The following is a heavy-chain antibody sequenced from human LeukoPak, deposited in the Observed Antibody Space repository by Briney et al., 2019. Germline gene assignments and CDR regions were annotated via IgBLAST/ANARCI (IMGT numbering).Heavy chain of an antibody. CDR3: ARDLGYCSGGSCYSDAFDI. D-gene: IGHD2-15*01. J-gene: IGHJ3*02. V-gene: IGHV4-59*01. Sequence: SETLSLTCTVSGGSISSYYWSWIRQPPGKGLEWIGYIYYSGSTNYNPSLKSRVTISVDTSKNQFSLKLSSVTAADTAVYYCARDLGYCSGGSCYSDAFDIWGQGTMVTVSS. CDR2: IYYSGST. CDR1: GGSISSYY.